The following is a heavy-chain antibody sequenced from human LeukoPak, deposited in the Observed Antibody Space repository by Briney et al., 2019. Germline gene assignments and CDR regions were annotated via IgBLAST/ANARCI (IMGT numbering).Heavy chain of an antibody. CDR3: ATLSSSWYYIDY. CDR1: GFTFSSYS. J-gene: IGHJ4*02. CDR2: ISSSSSYI. D-gene: IGHD6-13*01. V-gene: IGHV3-21*01. Sequence: GGSLSLSCAASGFTFSSYSMNWVRQAPGKGLEWVSSISSSSSYIYYADSVKGRFTISRDNAKNSLYLRMNSLRAEDTAVYYCATLSSSWYYIDYWGQGTLVTVSS.